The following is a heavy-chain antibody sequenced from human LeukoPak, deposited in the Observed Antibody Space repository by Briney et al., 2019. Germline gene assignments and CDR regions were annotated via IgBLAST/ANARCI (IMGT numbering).Heavy chain of an antibody. CDR2: IYYSGST. CDR3: ARDLTVIAVAGTDDYYYYGMDV. D-gene: IGHD6-19*01. V-gene: IGHV4-59*12. Sequence: SETLSLTCTVSGGSISSYYWSWIRQPPGKGLGWIGYIYYSGSTNYNPSLKSRVTISVDTSKNQFSLKLSSVTAADTAVYYCARDLTVIAVAGTDDYYYYGMDVWGQGTTVTVSS. CDR1: GGSISSYY. J-gene: IGHJ6*02.